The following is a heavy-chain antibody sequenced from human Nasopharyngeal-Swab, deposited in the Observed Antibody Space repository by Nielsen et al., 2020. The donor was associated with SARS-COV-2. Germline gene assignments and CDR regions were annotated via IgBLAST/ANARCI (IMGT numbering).Heavy chain of an antibody. CDR3: ARSYYGAYYYGMDV. CDR2: ISYDGSNK. J-gene: IGHJ6*02. D-gene: IGHD4-17*01. V-gene: IGHV3-30-3*01. Sequence: GESLKISCTASGFTFSSYAMHWVRQAPGKGLEWVAVISYDGSNKYYADSVKGRFTISRDNSKNTLYLQMNSLRAEDTAVYYCARSYYGAYYYGMDVWGQGTTGTVS. CDR1: GFTFSSYA.